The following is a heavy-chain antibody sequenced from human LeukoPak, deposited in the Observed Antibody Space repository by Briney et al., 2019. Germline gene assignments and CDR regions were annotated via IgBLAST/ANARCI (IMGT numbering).Heavy chain of an antibody. CDR1: RFTFTSSA. D-gene: IGHD3-22*01. J-gene: IGHJ4*02. V-gene: IGHV1-58*01. CDR2: IVVGSGNT. CDR3: AARTRYYYDSSFDY. Sequence: GASVKVSCKASRFTFTSSAVQWVRQARGQRLEWIGWIVVGSGNTNYAQKFQERVTITRDMSTSTAYMELSSLRSEDTAVYYCAARTRYYYDSSFDYWGQGTLVTVSS.